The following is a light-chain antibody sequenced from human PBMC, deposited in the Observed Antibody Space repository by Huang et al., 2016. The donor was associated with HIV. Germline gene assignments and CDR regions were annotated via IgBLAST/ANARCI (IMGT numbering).Light chain of an antibody. J-gene: IGKJ3*01. V-gene: IGKV1-9*01. CDR1: QGISTY. CDR2: AAS. Sequence: IQLTQSPSSLSASVGDRVTITCRASQGISTYLAWYQQRPGKAPDLLIYAASTLQSGLPSRFSGSGSGTDFTLTISSLQAEDSATYYCQQVNSYPRTFGPGTKVEIK. CDR3: QQVNSYPRT.